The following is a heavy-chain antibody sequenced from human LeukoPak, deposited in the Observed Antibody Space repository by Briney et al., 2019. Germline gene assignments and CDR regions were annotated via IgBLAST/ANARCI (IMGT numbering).Heavy chain of an antibody. V-gene: IGHV3-30*18. J-gene: IGHJ6*02. CDR1: GYTFSNYG. CDR2: TSYDGSTK. CDR3: AKVGGGSGSSRTAYYYYGMDV. Sequence: GGSLRLSCAVSGYTFSNYGMRWVRQAPGKGLEWVALTSYDGSTKYYADSVKGRFIISKDNSKNTLYLQMNSLRAEDTAVYYCAKVGGGSGSSRTAYYYYGMDVWGQGTTVTVSS. D-gene: IGHD3-10*01.